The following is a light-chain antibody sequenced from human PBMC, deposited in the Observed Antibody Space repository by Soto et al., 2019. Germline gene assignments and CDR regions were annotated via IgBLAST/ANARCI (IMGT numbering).Light chain of an antibody. Sequence: QSVLTQPPSTSGTPGQRVTISCSGSSSNIGSNTVNWYQRLPGTAPKLLIYRNNQWPSGVPDRFSGSKSGTSASLAISGLQSGDEADYYCAAWDDSLHGLVVFGGGTQLTVL. CDR2: RNN. CDR1: SSNIGSNT. J-gene: IGLJ2*01. CDR3: AAWDDSLHGLVV. V-gene: IGLV1-44*01.